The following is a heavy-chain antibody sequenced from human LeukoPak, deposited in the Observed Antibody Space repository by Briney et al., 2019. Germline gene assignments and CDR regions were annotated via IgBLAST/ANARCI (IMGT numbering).Heavy chain of an antibody. CDR1: GGTFNSYA. D-gene: IGHD3-22*01. V-gene: IGHV1-69*05. CDR3: ARARSPSSGYLLRDHNWFDP. Sequence: ASVKVSCKASGGTFNSYAISWVRQAPGQGLEWMGGIIPTFGTANYAQKVQGRVTITTDESTTTAYMELSSLRSEDTAVYYCARARSPSSGYLLRDHNWFDPWGQGTLVTVSS. J-gene: IGHJ5*02. CDR2: IIPTFGTA.